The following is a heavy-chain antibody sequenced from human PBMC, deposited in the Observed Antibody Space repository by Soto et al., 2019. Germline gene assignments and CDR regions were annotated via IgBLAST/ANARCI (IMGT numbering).Heavy chain of an antibody. CDR1: GFTFSSYA. CDR2: ISGSGGGT. J-gene: IGHJ6*02. CDR3: ANRHILTGYYYYYYGMDV. Sequence: GGSLRLSCAASGFTFSSYAMSWVRQAPGKGLEWVSAISGSGGGTYYADSVKGRFTISRDNSKNTLYLQMNSLRAEDTAVYYCANRHILTGYYYYYYGMDVWGQGTTGTVS. D-gene: IGHD3-9*01. V-gene: IGHV3-23*01.